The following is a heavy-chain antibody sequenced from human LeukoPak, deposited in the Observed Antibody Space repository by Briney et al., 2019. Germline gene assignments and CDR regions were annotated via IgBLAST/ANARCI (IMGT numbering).Heavy chain of an antibody. J-gene: IGHJ5*02. D-gene: IGHD6-19*01. V-gene: IGHV3-33*01. Sequence: GGSLRLSCAASGFTFSSYGMHWVRQAPGEGLEWVAVIWYDGSNKYYADSVKGRFTISRDNSKNTLYLQMNSLRAEDTAVYYCARASSSGWFENWFDPWGQGTLVTVSS. CDR3: ARASSSGWFENWFDP. CDR1: GFTFSSYG. CDR2: IWYDGSNK.